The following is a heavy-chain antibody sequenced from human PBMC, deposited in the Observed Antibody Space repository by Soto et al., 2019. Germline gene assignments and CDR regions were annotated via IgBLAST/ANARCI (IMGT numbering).Heavy chain of an antibody. CDR1: GFTFDDYA. J-gene: IGHJ6*03. CDR3: AGSGSNSNYYYYYMDV. Sequence: GGSLRLSCAASGFTFDDYAMHWVRQAPGKGLEWVSGISWNSGSIGYADSVKGRFTISRDNAKNSLYLQMNSLRAEDTALYYCAGSGSNSNYYYYYMDVWGKGTTVTVSS. V-gene: IGHV3-9*01. CDR2: ISWNSGSI. D-gene: IGHD6-19*01.